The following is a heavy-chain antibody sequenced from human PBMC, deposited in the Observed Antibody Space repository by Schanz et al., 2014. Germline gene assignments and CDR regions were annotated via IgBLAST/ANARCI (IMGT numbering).Heavy chain of an antibody. CDR1: GGSVSSGGDY. Sequence: QVQLQESGPGLVKPSQTLSLTCTVSGGSVSSGGDYWSWIRQHPGKGLEWIGFISYSGSTYYNPSLKSRVTISVDTSKNQFSLKLSSVTAADTAVYYCARDRGRGDLPGDIWGQGTMVTVSS. J-gene: IGHJ3*02. D-gene: IGHD4-17*01. CDR2: ISYSGST. V-gene: IGHV4-31*03. CDR3: ARDRGRGDLPGDI.